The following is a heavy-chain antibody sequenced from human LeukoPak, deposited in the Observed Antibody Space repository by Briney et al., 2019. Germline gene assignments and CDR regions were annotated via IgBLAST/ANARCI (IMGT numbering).Heavy chain of an antibody. CDR2: IKQDGSEK. CDR1: GFTFSSYA. D-gene: IGHD3-16*02. CDR3: ARVGYVWGSYRYDY. V-gene: IGHV3-7*03. J-gene: IGHJ4*02. Sequence: GGSLRLSCAASGFTFSSYAMHWVRQAPGKGLEWVANIKQDGSEKYYVDSVKGRFTISRDNAKNSLYLQMNSLRAENTAVYYCARVGYVWGSYRYDYWGQGTLVTVSS.